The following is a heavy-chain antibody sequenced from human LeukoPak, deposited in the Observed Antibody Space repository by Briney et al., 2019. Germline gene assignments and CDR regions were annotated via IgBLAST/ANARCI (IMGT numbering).Heavy chain of an antibody. CDR3: ARGLLLEAFSDY. V-gene: IGHV1-18*01. CDR2: ISTYSDYT. J-gene: IGHJ4*02. D-gene: IGHD3-22*01. CDR1: GYTFISYG. Sequence: ASVKVSCKASGYTFISYGITWVRQAPGQGLEWMGWISTYSDYTNYAQMFKGRVTMATDPSTNTAYMELRSVRSDDTAVYYCARGLLLEAFSDYWGQGTLVTVSS.